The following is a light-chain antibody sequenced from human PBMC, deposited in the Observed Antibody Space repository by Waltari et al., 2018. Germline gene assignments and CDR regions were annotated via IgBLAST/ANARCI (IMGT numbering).Light chain of an antibody. CDR1: QSVFFSYTNKNY. J-gene: IGKJ2*03. CDR3: QHYYRTPYS. Sequence: IVMTQSPASLAVSLGERATINCKANQSVFFSYTNKNYVAWYQQRPGQPPRLLLSWASIRESGVPDRVVGSGSGTDFTLTINSLQAEDVALYYCQHYYRTPYSFGQGTKLEIK. CDR2: WAS. V-gene: IGKV4-1*01.